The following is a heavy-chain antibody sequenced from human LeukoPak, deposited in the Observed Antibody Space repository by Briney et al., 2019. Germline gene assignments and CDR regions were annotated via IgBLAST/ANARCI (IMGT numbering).Heavy chain of an antibody. CDR2: VYYSGGT. CDR1: GGSISTITYY. V-gene: IGHV4-39*07. D-gene: IGHD3-22*01. CDR3: ARGYYDSSGYSLGDS. Sequence: SETLSLTCTVSGGSISTITYYWGWIRRPPGKGLEWIGSVYYSGGTYYNPSFKSRVTISVDTSKNQFSLKLSSVTTADTAVYYCARGYYDSSGYSLGDSWGQGTLVTVSS. J-gene: IGHJ4*02.